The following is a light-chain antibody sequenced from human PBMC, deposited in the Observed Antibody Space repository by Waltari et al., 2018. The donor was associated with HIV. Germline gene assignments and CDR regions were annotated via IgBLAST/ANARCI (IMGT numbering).Light chain of an antibody. J-gene: IGLJ2*01. CDR1: SSNIGSHA. CDR2: SDN. CDR3: ASWDDSLSALL. V-gene: IGLV1-44*01. Sequence: QSVLTQPPSASGTPGQRVTISCSGSSSNIGSHAVNWFQHLSGTAPRLLIHSDNQRSSGVPDRVAGSKSGTSASLAITGLQSEDEAVYYCASWDDSLSALLFGGGTRLTVL.